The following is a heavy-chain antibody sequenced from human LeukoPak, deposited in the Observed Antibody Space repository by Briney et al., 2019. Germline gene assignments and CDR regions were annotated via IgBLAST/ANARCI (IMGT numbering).Heavy chain of an antibody. Sequence: GGSLRLSCAASGFTFSSYSMNWVRQAPGKGLEWVSSISSSSSYIYYADSVKGRFTISRDNAENSLYLQMNSLRAEDTAVYYCARVGAVSNAFDIWGQGTMVTVSS. D-gene: IGHD3-10*01. J-gene: IGHJ3*02. CDR3: ARVGAVSNAFDI. V-gene: IGHV3-21*01. CDR1: GFTFSSYS. CDR2: ISSSSSYI.